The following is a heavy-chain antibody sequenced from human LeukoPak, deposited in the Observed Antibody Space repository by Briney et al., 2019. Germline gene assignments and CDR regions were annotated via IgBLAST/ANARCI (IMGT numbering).Heavy chain of an antibody. CDR2: IYYSGST. CDR3: ARGGSHYRLAVVRGHAFDI. D-gene: IGHD3-10*01. Sequence: PSETLSLTCTVSGGSISNYYWSWIRQPPGKGLEWIGYIYYSGSTNYNPSLKSRVTLSGDTPKNQFSLSQTSVPAAATAAYYCARGGSHYRLAVVRGHAFDIWGQGTLVSVSS. CDR1: GGSISNYY. J-gene: IGHJ3*02. V-gene: IGHV4-59*12.